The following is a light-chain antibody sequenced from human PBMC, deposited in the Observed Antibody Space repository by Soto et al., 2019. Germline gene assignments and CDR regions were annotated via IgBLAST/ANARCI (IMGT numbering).Light chain of an antibody. Sequence: QSVLTQPASVFGSPGQSVTISCTGSNNDVGGYKYVSWYQQYPGKVPKLIIYDVSTRPSGVSDRFSGSKSGNTAFLTISGLQAEDEADYYCSSYTKSSRLGVFGGGTTLTVL. CDR1: NNDVGGYKY. J-gene: IGLJ2*01. V-gene: IGLV2-14*01. CDR2: DVS. CDR3: SSYTKSSRLGV.